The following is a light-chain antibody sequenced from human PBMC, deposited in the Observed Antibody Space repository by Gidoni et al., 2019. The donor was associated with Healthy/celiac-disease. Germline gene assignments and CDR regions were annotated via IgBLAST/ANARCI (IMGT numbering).Light chain of an antibody. Sequence: EIVLTQSPATLSLSPGERATLSCRASQSVSSYLAWYQQKPGQAPRLLIYDASNRATGIPARFSGSGSGTDFTLTISSLEPEDFEVYYCQQRSNRPFTFGPGPKWISN. CDR3: QQRSNRPFT. CDR1: QSVSSY. V-gene: IGKV3-11*01. J-gene: IGKJ3*01. CDR2: DAS.